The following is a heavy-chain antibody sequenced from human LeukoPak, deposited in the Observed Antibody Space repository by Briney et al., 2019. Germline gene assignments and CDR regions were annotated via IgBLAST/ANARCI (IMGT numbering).Heavy chain of an antibody. CDR1: GYIFTSYG. CDR3: ARDLTHRRNYDNSGYQIVPAF. J-gene: IGHJ4*02. D-gene: IGHD3-22*01. Sequence: ASVKVSCKASGYIFTSYGISWVRQAPGQGLEWMGWISAYNGHTRYVQKLQDRVTMTTDTSTSTAYMDLRSLRSDDTAVYYCARDLTHRRNYDNSGYQIVPAFWGQGTLVAVSS. CDR2: ISAYNGHT. V-gene: IGHV1-18*01.